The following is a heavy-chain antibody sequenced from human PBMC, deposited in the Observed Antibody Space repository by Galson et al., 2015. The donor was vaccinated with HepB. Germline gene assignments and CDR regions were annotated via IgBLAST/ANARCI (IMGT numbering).Heavy chain of an antibody. J-gene: IGHJ6*02. V-gene: IGHV3-23*01. CDR3: AKLTTVRPDYYYYGMDV. Sequence: SLRLSCAASVFTFSTYAMSWVRQAPGKGLEWVSAISGSGGSTYYADSVKGRFTISRDNSKNTLYLQMNSLRAEDTAVCYCAKLTTVRPDYYYYGMDVWGQGTTVTVSS. CDR1: VFTFSTYA. D-gene: IGHD4-11*01. CDR2: ISGSGGST.